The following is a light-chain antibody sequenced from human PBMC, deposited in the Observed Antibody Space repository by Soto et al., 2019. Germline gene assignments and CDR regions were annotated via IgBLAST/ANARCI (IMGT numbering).Light chain of an antibody. Sequence: QSVLTQPASVSGSPGQSITISCTGTSSDVGGYNYVSWYQQHPGKAPKLMIYDVSNRPSGVSNRFSGSKSGTTASLTISGLQAEDGADYYCTSYTSSSTYVFGIGTKVTVL. CDR2: DVS. J-gene: IGLJ1*01. V-gene: IGLV2-14*01. CDR1: SSDVGGYNY. CDR3: TSYTSSSTYV.